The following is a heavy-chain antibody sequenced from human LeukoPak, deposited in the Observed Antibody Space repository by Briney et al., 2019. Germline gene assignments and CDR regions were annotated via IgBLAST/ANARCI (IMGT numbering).Heavy chain of an antibody. CDR2: ISSSSSYI. J-gene: IGHJ2*01. D-gene: IGHD6-6*01. CDR1: GFTFGSYS. CDR3: ARDPTIAARPRDFDL. Sequence: GGSLRLSCAASGFTFGSYSMNWVRQAPGKGLEWVSSISSSSSYIYYADSVKGRFTISRDNAKNSLYLQMNSLRAEDTAVYYCARDPTIAARPRDFDLWGRGTLVTVSS. V-gene: IGHV3-21*01.